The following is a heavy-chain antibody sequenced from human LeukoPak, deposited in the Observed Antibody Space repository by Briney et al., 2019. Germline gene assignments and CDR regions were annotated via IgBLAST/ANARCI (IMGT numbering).Heavy chain of an antibody. Sequence: PSETLSLTCTVSGASTSGYYWSWIRQTPGKGLEWIGYVYYTGSTNYNPSLQSRVSITIDTSKNQFSLKLSSVTVADTAVYYCARQKGGSYYDPPYYYYYMDVWGKGTTVTVSS. V-gene: IGHV4-59*08. CDR3: ARQKGGSYYDPPYYYYYMDV. J-gene: IGHJ6*03. D-gene: IGHD1-26*01. CDR1: GASTSGYY. CDR2: VYYTGST.